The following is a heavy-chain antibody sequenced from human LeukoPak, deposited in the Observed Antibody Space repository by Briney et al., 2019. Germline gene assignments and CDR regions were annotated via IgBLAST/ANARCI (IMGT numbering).Heavy chain of an antibody. J-gene: IGHJ5*02. CDR3: ARGFYYGSGRYNWFDP. CDR2: IIPIFGTA. V-gene: IGHV1-69*05. Sequence: VKVSCEASGGTFSSYAISWVRQAPGQGLEWMGGIIPIFGTANYAQKFQGRVTITTDESTSTAYMELSSLRSEDTAVYYCARGFYYGSGRYNWFDPWGQGTLVTVSS. D-gene: IGHD3-10*01. CDR1: GGTFSSYA.